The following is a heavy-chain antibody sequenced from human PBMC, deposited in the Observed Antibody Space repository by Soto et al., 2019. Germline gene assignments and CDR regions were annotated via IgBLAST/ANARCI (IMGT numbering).Heavy chain of an antibody. V-gene: IGHV1-18*01. D-gene: IGHD1-26*01. CDR3: ARDLGGSYYAPVDY. Sequence: QVQLVQSGAEVKKPGASVKVSCKASGYTFTSYGISWVRQAPGQGLEWMGWISAYNGNTKYAQKLQGRGTTTTDTSTSTAYMELRSRRSDDTAVYYCARDLGGSYYAPVDYWGQGTLVTVSS. J-gene: IGHJ4*02. CDR2: ISAYNGNT. CDR1: GYTFTSYG.